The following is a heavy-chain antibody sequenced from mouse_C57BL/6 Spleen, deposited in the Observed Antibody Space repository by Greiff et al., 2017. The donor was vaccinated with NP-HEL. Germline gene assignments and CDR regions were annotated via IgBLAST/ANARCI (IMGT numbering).Heavy chain of an antibody. CDR3: AGLYYGSSYWYFDV. V-gene: IGHV1-53*01. CDR1: GYTFTSYW. Sequence: QVQLKQPGTELVKPGASVKLSCKASGYTFTSYWMHWVKQRPGQGLEWIGNINPSNGGTKYNEKFKSKATLTVDKSSSTAYMQLSSLTSEDSAVYYCAGLYYGSSYWYFDVGGTGTTVTVSS. D-gene: IGHD1-1*01. J-gene: IGHJ1*03. CDR2: INPSNGGT.